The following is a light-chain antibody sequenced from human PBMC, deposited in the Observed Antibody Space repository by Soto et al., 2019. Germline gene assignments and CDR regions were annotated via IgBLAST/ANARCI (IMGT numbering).Light chain of an antibody. CDR3: CSYAAGSTPYV. J-gene: IGLJ1*01. CDR2: EGS. Sequence: QSVLTQPASVSGSRGQSITISCTGTSSDVGSYNLVSWYQQHPGKAPKLMIYEGSKRPSGVSNRFSGSKSGNTASLTISGLQADDEADYYCCSYAAGSTPYVFGTGTKATVL. CDR1: SSDVGSYNL. V-gene: IGLV2-23*01.